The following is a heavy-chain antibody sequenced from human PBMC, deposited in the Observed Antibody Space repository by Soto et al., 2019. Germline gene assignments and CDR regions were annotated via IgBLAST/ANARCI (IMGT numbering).Heavy chain of an antibody. V-gene: IGHV4-39*07. CDR3: ARLGAYYQSLDP. CDR1: GGSITSSSHY. J-gene: IGHJ5*02. Sequence: TSETLSLTCTVSGGSITSSSHYWGWIRQPPGKGLECIGNIYYDGNTYYNPSLKSRVTISLETSKSQFSLRLASVTAADTAVYYCARLGAYYQSLDPWGPGILVTVSS. D-gene: IGHD2-21*01. CDR2: IYYDGNT.